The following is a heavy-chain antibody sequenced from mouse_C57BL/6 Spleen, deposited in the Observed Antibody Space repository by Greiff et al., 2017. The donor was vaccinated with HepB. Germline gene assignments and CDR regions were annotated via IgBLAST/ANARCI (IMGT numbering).Heavy chain of an antibody. D-gene: IGHD2-4*01. CDR3: AKYDYDEGLAY. J-gene: IGHJ3*01. CDR1: GFSLTSYG. CDR2: IWSGGST. Sequence: QVHVKQSGPGLVQPSQSLSITCTVSGFSLTSYGIHWVRQPPGKGLEWLGVIWSGGSTDYNAAFISRLSISKDNSKSQVFFKMNSLQADDTAIYYCAKYDYDEGLAYWGQGTLVTVSA. V-gene: IGHV2-4*01.